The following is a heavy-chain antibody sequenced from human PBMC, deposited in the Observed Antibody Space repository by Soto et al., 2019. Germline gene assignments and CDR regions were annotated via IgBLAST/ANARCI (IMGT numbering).Heavy chain of an antibody. CDR3: ASFFGTTFSPRPFDF. Sequence: GESLKISCAASGFTFSSYWMHWVRQAPGKGLVWVASINSDGHTTNYADSVKGRFTISRDNAKNTLHLQLNSLTAEDTAVYYCASFFGTTFSPRPFDFWGQGTLVTVSS. CDR2: INSDGHTT. V-gene: IGHV3-74*01. CDR1: GFTFSSYW. D-gene: IGHD3-10*01. J-gene: IGHJ4*02.